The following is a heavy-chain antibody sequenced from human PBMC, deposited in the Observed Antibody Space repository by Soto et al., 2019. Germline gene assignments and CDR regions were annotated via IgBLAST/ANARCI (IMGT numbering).Heavy chain of an antibody. CDR1: GYTFTNYD. CDR3: ARMASFGTLNWFDP. Sequence: QVQLVQSGAEIREPGASVRVSCKASGYTFTNYDVNWVRQVPGQGLEWMGWLNPGSGDTGYAQKFQGRVTMTRNTSIGTAYMELSSLRSGDTAIYYCARMASFGTLNWFDPWGQGTLVTVSS. J-gene: IGHJ5*02. CDR2: LNPGSGDT. D-gene: IGHD3-16*01. V-gene: IGHV1-8*01.